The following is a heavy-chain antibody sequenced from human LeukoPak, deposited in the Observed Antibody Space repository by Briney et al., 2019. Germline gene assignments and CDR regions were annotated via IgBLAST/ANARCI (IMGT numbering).Heavy chain of an antibody. CDR1: GFSLNTSAMC. Sequence: SGPTLVNPTQTLTLTCTFSGFSLNTSAMCVSWIRQPPGKALEWLARIHWDDDKYYSTSLKTRLTISKDTSKNQVVLTMTNMDPVDTATYYCARMSTGTFVDYWGQGTLVTVSS. D-gene: IGHD3-16*01. V-gene: IGHV2-70*11. CDR3: ARMSTGTFVDY. J-gene: IGHJ4*02. CDR2: IHWDDDK.